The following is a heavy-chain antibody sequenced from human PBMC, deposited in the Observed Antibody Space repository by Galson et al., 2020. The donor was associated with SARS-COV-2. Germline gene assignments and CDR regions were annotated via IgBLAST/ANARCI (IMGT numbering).Heavy chain of an antibody. CDR1: GFSFSTYG. J-gene: IGHJ3*02. CDR3: ARGSSSHAFDI. D-gene: IGHD3-10*01. CDR2: IWYDGSNK. V-gene: IGHV3-33*01. Sequence: TGGSLRLSCEASGFSFSTYGMDWVRQAPGKGLEWVAVIWYDGSNKYYADSVKGRFTISRDNSKNKLYLQINSLRAEDTAVYYCARGSSSHAFDIWGQGTMVTVAS.